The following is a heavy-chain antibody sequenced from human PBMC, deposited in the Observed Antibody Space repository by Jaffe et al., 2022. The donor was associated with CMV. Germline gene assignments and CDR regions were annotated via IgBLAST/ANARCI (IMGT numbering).Heavy chain of an antibody. V-gene: IGHV3-7*01. CDR2: INQNGGET. CDR1: EFHFTSYW. D-gene: IGHD3-3*01. CDR3: ARGGGWRAYSWFEY. Sequence: EVHLVETGGGSVQPGGSLRLSCAASEFHFTSYWMSWVRQAPGKGLEWVANINQNGGETYYVDSVQGRFTISRDNAKNLVYLQMNSLRADDTAMYYCARGGGWRAYSWFEYWGQGTLVTVAS. J-gene: IGHJ4*02.